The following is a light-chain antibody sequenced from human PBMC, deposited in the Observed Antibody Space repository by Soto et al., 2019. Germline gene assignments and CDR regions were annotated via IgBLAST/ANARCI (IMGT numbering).Light chain of an antibody. V-gene: IGKV3-20*01. CDR3: QQYGSSPIT. Sequence: EIVLTQSPGTLSLSPGERATLSCRTSQSVSSSYLAWYQQKPGQAPRPIIYGASSRATGIPDRFSGSGSGTDFTLTISRLEPEDFAVYYCQQYGSSPITFGQGTRLEIK. CDR1: QSVSSSY. CDR2: GAS. J-gene: IGKJ5*01.